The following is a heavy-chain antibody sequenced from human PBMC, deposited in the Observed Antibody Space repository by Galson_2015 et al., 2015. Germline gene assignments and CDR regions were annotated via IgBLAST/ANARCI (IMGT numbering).Heavy chain of an antibody. V-gene: IGHV1-2*04. D-gene: IGHD1-14*01. CDR1: GHTFTDYF. J-gene: IGHJ3*02. Sequence: SVKVSCKASGHTFTDYFMHWVRQAPGQGLEWLGWINPNSGGTNYAQKFQGWVTMTRDTSISTAYIELSRLRSNDTAVYYCARFSGWADRTFDIWGQGTMVTVSS. CDR2: INPNSGGT. CDR3: ARFSGWADRTFDI.